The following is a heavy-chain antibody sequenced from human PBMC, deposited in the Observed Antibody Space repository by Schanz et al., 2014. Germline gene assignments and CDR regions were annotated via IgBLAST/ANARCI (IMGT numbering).Heavy chain of an antibody. J-gene: IGHJ2*01. V-gene: IGHV1-18*01. CDR2: IGGSDGNT. CDR3: VRVPSRDVSFDL. D-gene: IGHD3-16*01. Sequence: QVQLVQSGDELRKPGTSVKVSCKTSGYTFSNDDINWVRQAPGQGLEWMGWIGGSDGNTNFAQKFQGRVTMTTDTSTSTVYMELRSLRSDDTAHYYCVRVPSRDVSFDLWGRGTLVTVSS. CDR1: GYTFSNDD.